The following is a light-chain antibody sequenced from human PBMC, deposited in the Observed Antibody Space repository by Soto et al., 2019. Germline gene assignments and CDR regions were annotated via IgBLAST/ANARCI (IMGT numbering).Light chain of an antibody. J-gene: IGLJ2*01. V-gene: IGLV2-23*01. CDR1: SSDVGSYNL. CDR2: EDI. Sequence: QSALTQPASVSGSPGQSITISCTGTSSDVGSYNLVSWYQQHPGKATKLMIYEDIERPSGVSNRFSGSKSGNTASLTISGLQTEYEADYYCCSYAGGTSVVFGGGTKLTVL. CDR3: CSYAGGTSVV.